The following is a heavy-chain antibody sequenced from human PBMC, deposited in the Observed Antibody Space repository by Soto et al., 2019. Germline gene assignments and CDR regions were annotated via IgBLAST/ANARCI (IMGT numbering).Heavy chain of an antibody. CDR1: GFSLSTSGMC. CDR3: APSAITIFADYYYYYYMDV. D-gene: IGHD3-3*01. Sequence: SGPTLVNPTQTLTLTCTFSGFSLSTSGMCVSWIRQPPGKALEWLARIDWDADKYYSTSLKTRLTISKDTSKNQVVLTMTNMDPVDTATYYCAPSAITIFADYYYYYYMDVSGKGTTLTVSS. V-gene: IGHV2-70*11. J-gene: IGHJ6*03. CDR2: IDWDADK.